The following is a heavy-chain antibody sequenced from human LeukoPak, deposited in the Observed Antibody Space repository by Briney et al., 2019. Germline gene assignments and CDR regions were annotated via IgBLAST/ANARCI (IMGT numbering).Heavy chain of an antibody. J-gene: IGHJ6*04. CDR3: AREVAVAGKRGAFYYYYGMDV. Sequence: SETLSLTCTVSGGSISSGGYYWSWIRQHPGKGLEWIGYIYYSGSTYYNPSLKSRVTISVDTSKNQFSLKLSSVTAADTAVYYCAREVAVAGKRGAFYYYYGMDVWGKGTTVTVSS. V-gene: IGHV4-31*03. CDR2: IYYSGST. CDR1: GGSISSGGYY. D-gene: IGHD6-19*01.